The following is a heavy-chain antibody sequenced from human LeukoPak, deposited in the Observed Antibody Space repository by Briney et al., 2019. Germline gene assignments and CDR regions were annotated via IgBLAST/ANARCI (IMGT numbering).Heavy chain of an antibody. J-gene: IGHJ4*02. CDR1: GGSINSYY. CDR2: VYYSGTT. D-gene: IGHD5-24*01. Sequence: SETLSLTCTVSGGSINSYYWSWIRQVPGKGLEWIGYVYYSGTTNYNPSLKSRVTISVDTSKNQFSLRLTSVTAADTAVYYCARGRGRDGDNLVSWSQGTLVTVSS. CDR3: ARGRGRDGDNLVS. V-gene: IGHV4-59*01.